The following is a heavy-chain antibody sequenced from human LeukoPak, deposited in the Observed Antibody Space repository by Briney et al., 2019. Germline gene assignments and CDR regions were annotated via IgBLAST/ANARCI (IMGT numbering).Heavy chain of an antibody. CDR1: GFTFSSYA. CDR3: AKDQIYGDLQHDY. D-gene: IGHD4-17*01. J-gene: IGHJ4*02. V-gene: IGHV3-23*01. CDR2: ISGSGGST. Sequence: PGGSLRLSCAASGFTFSSYAMSWVRQAPGKGLEWVSAISGSGGSTYYADSVKGRLTISRDNSKNTLHLQMNSLRAEDTAVYYRAKDQIYGDLQHDYWGQGTLVTVSS.